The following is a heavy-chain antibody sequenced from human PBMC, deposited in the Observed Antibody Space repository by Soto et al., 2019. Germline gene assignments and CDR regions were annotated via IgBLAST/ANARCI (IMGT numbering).Heavy chain of an antibody. CDR2: IYYSGST. D-gene: IGHD3-10*01. V-gene: IGHV4-59*08. J-gene: IGHJ4*02. CDR3: ARSITMVRGVFDY. Sequence: SETLSLTCTVSGDSISSYYLSWIRQPPGKGLEWIGYIYYSGSTYYNPSLKSRVTISVDTSKNQFSLKLSSVTAADTAVYYCARSITMVRGVFDYWGQGTLVTVSS. CDR1: GDSISSYY.